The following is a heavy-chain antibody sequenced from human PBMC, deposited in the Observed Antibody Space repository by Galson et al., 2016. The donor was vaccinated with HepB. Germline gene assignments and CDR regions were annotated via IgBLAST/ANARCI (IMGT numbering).Heavy chain of an antibody. CDR1: GFTVSTYY. Sequence: SLRLSCAASGFTVSTYYMNWVRQAPGKGLEWVSGMFYGGTTYYADSVEGRFTIPSDDSMNTFYLQMNSLTAEDTAVYFCARTSHRECTGTRCVNFRYYYYYMDVWGKGTTVTVSS. CDR3: ARTSHRECTGTRCVNFRYYYYYMDV. CDR2: MFYGGTT. V-gene: IGHV3-53*01. J-gene: IGHJ6*03. D-gene: IGHD2-2*01.